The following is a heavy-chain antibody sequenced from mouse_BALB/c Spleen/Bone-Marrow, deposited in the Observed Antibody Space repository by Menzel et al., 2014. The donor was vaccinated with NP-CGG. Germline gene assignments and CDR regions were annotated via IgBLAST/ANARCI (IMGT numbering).Heavy chain of an antibody. J-gene: IGHJ2*01. V-gene: IGHV5-17*02. CDR2: ISDGSSTI. Sequence: EAQRAESGGGLGQPGASLKLSCAASGFTFSSFGMHWVRQAPEKGLEWVAYISDGSSTIYYADTVKGRFTIFRDNPKNTLFLQMTSLRSEDTAMYYCARLDVGGYRSQGTPLTASS. CDR1: GFTFSSFG. CDR3: ARLDVGGY.